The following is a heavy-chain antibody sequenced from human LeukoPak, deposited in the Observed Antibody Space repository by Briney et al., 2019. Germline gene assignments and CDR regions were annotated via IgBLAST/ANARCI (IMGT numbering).Heavy chain of an antibody. D-gene: IGHD3-3*01. CDR1: AITFSTYA. Sequence: GGSLRLSCAASAITFSTYAMSWVRQAPGKGLECVSVISGAAGSTYYADSVKGRFTISRDNSKNTLYLQMNSLRAEDTAVYYCAKDKYNFWSGSNYYYMDVWGKGTTVTVSS. J-gene: IGHJ6*03. CDR3: AKDKYNFWSGSNYYYMDV. CDR2: ISGAAGST. V-gene: IGHV3-23*01.